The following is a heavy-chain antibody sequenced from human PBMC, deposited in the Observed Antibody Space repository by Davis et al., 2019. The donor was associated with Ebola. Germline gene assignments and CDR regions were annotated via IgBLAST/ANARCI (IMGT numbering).Heavy chain of an antibody. CDR1: GGSISSGGYS. Sequence: MPSAPLSLTCAVSGGSISSGGYSWSWIRQPPGKGLEWIGYIYHSGSTYYNPSLKIRVTISVDTSKNQFSLKLSSVTAADTAVYYCARESFTSGNYYTGYYYYGMDVWGQGSTVTVSS. CDR3: ARESFTSGNYYTGYYYYGMDV. V-gene: IGHV4-30-2*01. D-gene: IGHD3-10*01. J-gene: IGHJ6*02. CDR2: IYHSGST.